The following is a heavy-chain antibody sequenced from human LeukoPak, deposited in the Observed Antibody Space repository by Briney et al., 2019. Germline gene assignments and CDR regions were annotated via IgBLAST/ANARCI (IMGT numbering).Heavy chain of an antibody. CDR2: ISSSSSYI. V-gene: IGHV3-21*01. CDR3: ASDILTGFDAFDI. Sequence: AGGSLRLSCAASGFTFSSYSMNWVRQALGKGLEWVSSISSSSSYIYYADSVKGRFTISRDNAKNSLYLQMNSLRAEDTAVYYCASDILTGFDAFDIWGQGTMVTVSS. D-gene: IGHD3-9*01. J-gene: IGHJ3*02. CDR1: GFTFSSYS.